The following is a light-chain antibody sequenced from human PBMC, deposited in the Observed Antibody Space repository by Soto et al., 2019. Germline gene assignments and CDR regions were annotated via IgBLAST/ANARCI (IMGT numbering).Light chain of an antibody. J-gene: IGKJ1*01. CDR1: QTVSGRY. V-gene: IGKV3-20*01. Sequence: ESVLTQSPGTLSLSPGERATLSCRSSQTVSGRYLAWYQQKPGQAPRLLIYGASSRATGIPDRFSGSGSGTAFTVTISTLEPEDFAVYYFHKYVTSPWTLSQGTKVEIK. CDR2: GAS. CDR3: HKYVTSPWT.